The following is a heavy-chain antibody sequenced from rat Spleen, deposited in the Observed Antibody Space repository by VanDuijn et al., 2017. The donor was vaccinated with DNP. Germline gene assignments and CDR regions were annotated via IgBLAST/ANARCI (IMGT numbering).Heavy chain of an antibody. D-gene: IGHD1-11*01. CDR2: ISSGGNT. CDR3: TRDRDYGGPGYAMDA. J-gene: IGHJ4*01. V-gene: IGHV2S12*01. CDR1: GFSLTSYG. Sequence: QVQLKESGPSLVQPSQTLSLTCTVSGFSLTSYGVSWVRQPPGKGLEWIAAISSGGNTYYNSALKSRLSISRDTSKSQVFLKMNSLQTEETAIYFCTRDRDYGGPGYAMDAWGQGTSVTVSS.